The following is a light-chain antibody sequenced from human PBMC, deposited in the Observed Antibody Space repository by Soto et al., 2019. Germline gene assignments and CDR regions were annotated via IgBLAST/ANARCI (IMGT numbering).Light chain of an antibody. Sequence: EIVMTESPATLYVSQREIATLSCRAIQSVSSSYLAWYQQKPGQAPRLLIYGASSRATGIPDRFSGSGSGTDFTLTISRLEPEDFAVYYCQQYGSSPALTFGGGTKVDIK. CDR3: QQYGSSPALT. CDR2: GAS. V-gene: IGKV3-20*01. J-gene: IGKJ4*01. CDR1: QSVSSSY.